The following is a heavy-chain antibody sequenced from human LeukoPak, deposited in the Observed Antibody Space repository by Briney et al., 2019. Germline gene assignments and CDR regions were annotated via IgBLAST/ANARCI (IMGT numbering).Heavy chain of an antibody. Sequence: SGGSLRLSCAASGFSFNTYGMSWVRQPPGKGLEWVSGIGGLDDSTYYADSLKGRFTISKDTSKNAVFLQMNSLRAEDTAVYYCAKDSHSGYFDYWGQGTLVTVSS. D-gene: IGHD1-26*01. CDR2: IGGLDDST. CDR1: GFSFNTYG. CDR3: AKDSHSGYFDY. V-gene: IGHV3-23*01. J-gene: IGHJ4*02.